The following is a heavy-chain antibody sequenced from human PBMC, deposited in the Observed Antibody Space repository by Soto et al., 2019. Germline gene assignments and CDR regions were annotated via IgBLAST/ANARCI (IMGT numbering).Heavy chain of an antibody. CDR2: IYYSGST. J-gene: IGHJ4*02. V-gene: IGHV4-59*06. CDR3: ARLIPAARYRRGVFDY. CDR1: GGSISSYY. D-gene: IGHD2-2*01. Sequence: SETLSLTCTVSGGSISSYYWSWIRQPPGKGLEWIGYIYYSGSTYYNPSLKSRVTISVDTSKNQFSLKLSSVTAADTAVYYCARLIPAARYRRGVFDYWGQGTLVTVSS.